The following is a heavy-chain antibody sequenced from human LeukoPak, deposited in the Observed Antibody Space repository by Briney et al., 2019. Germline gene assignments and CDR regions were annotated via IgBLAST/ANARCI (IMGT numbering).Heavy chain of an antibody. CDR2: INPSGGST. J-gene: IGHJ4*02. CDR3: ARDRQQLALGDY. D-gene: IGHD6-13*01. V-gene: IGHV1-46*01. CDR1: GYTFTSYY. Sequence: ASVEVSCKASGYTFTSYYMHWVRQAPGQGLEWMGIINPSGGSTSYAQKFQGRVTMTRDTSTSTVYMELSSLRSEDTAVYYCARDRQQLALGDYWGQGTLVTVSS.